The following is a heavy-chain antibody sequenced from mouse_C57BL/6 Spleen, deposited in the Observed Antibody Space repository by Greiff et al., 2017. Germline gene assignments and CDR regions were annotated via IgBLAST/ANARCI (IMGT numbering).Heavy chain of an antibody. D-gene: IGHD2-3*01. V-gene: IGHV5-17*01. CDR2: ISSGSSTI. Sequence: EVKLMESGGGLVKPGGSLKFSCAASGFTFSDYGMHWVRQAPEKGLEWVAYISSGSSTIYYADTVKGRSTISRDNAKNTLFLQLNSLRSEDTAMYYCAMHEYGGYYVDYAFDYWGQADSVTVS. CDR3: AMHEYGGYYVDYAFDY. J-gene: IGHJ4*01. CDR1: GFTFSDYG.